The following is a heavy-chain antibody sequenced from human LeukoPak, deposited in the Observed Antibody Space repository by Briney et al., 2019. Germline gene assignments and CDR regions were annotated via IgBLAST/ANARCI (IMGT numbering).Heavy chain of an antibody. Sequence: PSETLSLTCAVYGGSFSGYYWSWIRQPPGKGLEWIGEINHSGSTNYNPSLKSRVTISVDTSKNQFSLKLSSVTAADTAVYYCAREPRPPYSGSYYYFDYWGQGTLVTVSS. CDR3: AREPRPPYSGSYYYFDY. CDR2: INHSGST. J-gene: IGHJ4*02. D-gene: IGHD1-26*01. V-gene: IGHV4-34*01. CDR1: GGSFSGYY.